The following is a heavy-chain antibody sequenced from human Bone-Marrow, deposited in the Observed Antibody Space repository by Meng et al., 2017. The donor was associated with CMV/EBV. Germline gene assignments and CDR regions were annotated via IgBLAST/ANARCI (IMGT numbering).Heavy chain of an antibody. CDR2: IYYSGST. V-gene: IGHV4-39*07. D-gene: IGHD3-3*01. J-gene: IGHJ6*02. CDR3: ARGRVRGYYNSGRGGYGMDV. Sequence: SETLSLTCTVSGGSISSSSYYWGWIRQPPGKGLEWIGSIYYSGSTYYNPSLKSRVTISVDTSKNQFSLKLSSVTAADTAVYYCARGRVRGYYNSGRGGYGMDVWGQGTTVTVSS. CDR1: GGSISSSSYY.